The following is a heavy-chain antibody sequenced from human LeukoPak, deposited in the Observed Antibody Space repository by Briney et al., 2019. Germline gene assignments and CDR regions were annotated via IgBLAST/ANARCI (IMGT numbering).Heavy chain of an antibody. CDR1: GGSISSSSYY. CDR2: IYYSGST. CDR3: ARPSYSNYIYY. Sequence: SETQSLTCTVSGGSISSSSYYWGWIRQPPGKGLEWIGSIYYSGSTYYNPSLKSRVTISVDTSKNQCSLKLSSVTAADTAVYYCARPSYSNYIYYWGQGTLVTVSS. J-gene: IGHJ4*02. V-gene: IGHV4-39*01. D-gene: IGHD4-11*01.